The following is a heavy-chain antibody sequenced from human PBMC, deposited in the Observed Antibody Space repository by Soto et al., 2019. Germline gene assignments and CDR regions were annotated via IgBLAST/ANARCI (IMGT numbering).Heavy chain of an antibody. Sequence: SETLSLTCAVSGGSVSSGVFSWNWIRQPPGQGLEWIGYISHGGSPHYTPSLRSRVSISVDRSTNVISLNLTSMTPADTAVYFCARGHYYYAMDVWGQGTTVTVSS. J-gene: IGHJ6*02. CDR1: GGSVSSGVFS. V-gene: IGHV4-30-2*01. CDR3: ARGHYYYAMDV. CDR2: ISHGGSP.